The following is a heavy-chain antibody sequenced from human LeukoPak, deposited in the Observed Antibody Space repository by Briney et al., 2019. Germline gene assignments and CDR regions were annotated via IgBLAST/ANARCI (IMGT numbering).Heavy chain of an antibody. J-gene: IGHJ4*02. Sequence: SETLTLTCTVSGGSISSYYWSWIRQHPGKGLEWIGYIYYSGSTYYNPSLKSRVTISVDTSKNQFSLKLSSVTAADTAVYYCARCGGRYDSSGYPVDYWGQGTLVTVSS. V-gene: IGHV4-59*06. CDR3: ARCGGRYDSSGYPVDY. D-gene: IGHD3-22*01. CDR2: IYYSGST. CDR1: GGSISSYY.